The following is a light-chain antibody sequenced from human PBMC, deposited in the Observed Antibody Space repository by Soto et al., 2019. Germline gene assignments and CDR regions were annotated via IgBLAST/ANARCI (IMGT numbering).Light chain of an antibody. CDR1: QVINSY. CDR3: QQSFITPFT. Sequence: DIQMTQFPSSLSASVGDRITITCRANQVINSYVNWYLLKPGKAPDLLIYAASSLQSGVPSRYSGSGSGTDFTLTISSLQPEDSATYFCQQSFITPFTFGGGTKVEIK. CDR2: AAS. J-gene: IGKJ4*01. V-gene: IGKV1-39*01.